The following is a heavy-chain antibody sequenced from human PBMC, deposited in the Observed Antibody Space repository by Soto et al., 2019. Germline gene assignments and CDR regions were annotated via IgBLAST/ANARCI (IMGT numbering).Heavy chain of an antibody. J-gene: IGHJ4*02. CDR1: GFTFSSYS. CDR2: ISSSSSYI. D-gene: IGHD6-13*01. CDR3: ARYRVKAAAGTGFFDY. Sequence: GGSLSLSCAASGFTFSSYSMNWVRQAPGKGLEWVSSISSSSSYIYYADSVKGRFTISRDNAKNSLYLQMNSLRAEDTAVYYCARYRVKAAAGTGFFDYWGQGTLVTVSS. V-gene: IGHV3-21*01.